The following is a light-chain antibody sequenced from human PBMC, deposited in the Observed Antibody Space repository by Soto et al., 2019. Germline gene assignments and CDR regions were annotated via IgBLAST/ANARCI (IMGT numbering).Light chain of an antibody. J-gene: IGKJ1*01. CDR2: GAS. CDR3: QQYGSSPRT. CDR1: QSVSSSY. V-gene: IGKV3-20*01. Sequence: EIALTQSPGTLSLSPGESETLSCRASQSVSSSYLAWYQQKPGQAPRLLIYGASSRATVIPDRFSGSGSGTDFTLTISRLEPEEFAVYYCQQYGSSPRTFGQGNKVDI.